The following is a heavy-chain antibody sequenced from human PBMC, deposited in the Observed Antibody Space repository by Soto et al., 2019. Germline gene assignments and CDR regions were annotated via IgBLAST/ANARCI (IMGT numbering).Heavy chain of an antibody. CDR2: IYYSGST. V-gene: IGHV4-31*03. J-gene: IGHJ5*02. CDR1: GGSISSGGYY. D-gene: IGHD3-3*01. CDR3: ARNTFYDFGGGPNWFDP. Sequence: PSETLSLTCTVSGGSISSGGYYWSWIRQHPGKGLEWIVYIYYSGSTYCNPSLKSRVTISVDTSKNQFSLKLSSVTAADTAVYYCARNTFYDFGGGPNWFDPCGQGTLVTVSS.